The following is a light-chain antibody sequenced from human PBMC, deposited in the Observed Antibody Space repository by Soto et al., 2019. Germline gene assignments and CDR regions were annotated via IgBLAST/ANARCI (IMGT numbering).Light chain of an antibody. J-gene: IGKJ2*01. CDR2: GAS. CDR1: QSVNSNY. Sequence: EIVLTQSPHTLSLSPGERATLSCRASQSVNSNYLAWYQQKPGQAPRLLIYGASTRAPGIPDRFSGSGSGTDFTLTISRLGPEDFAVYYCQKYGSSPFLYTFGQGTKVDIK. CDR3: QKYGSSPFLYT. V-gene: IGKV3-20*01.